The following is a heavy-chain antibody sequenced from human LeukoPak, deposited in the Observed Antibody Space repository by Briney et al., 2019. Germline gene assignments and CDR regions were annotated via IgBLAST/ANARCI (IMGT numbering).Heavy chain of an antibody. CDR1: GVSTSGGNYY. V-gene: IGHV4-39*02. J-gene: IGHJ6*02. CDR2: ISSSGNT. D-gene: IGHD6-6*01. CDR3: ARGAARTYYYYGMDV. Sequence: KPSETLSLTCIVSGVSTSGGNYYWGWIRRPPGKGLEWIGGISSSGNTYYNPSLKSRITISIDTSKNHFSLKLSSVTAADTAVYYCARGAARTYYYYGMDVWGQGTTVTVSS.